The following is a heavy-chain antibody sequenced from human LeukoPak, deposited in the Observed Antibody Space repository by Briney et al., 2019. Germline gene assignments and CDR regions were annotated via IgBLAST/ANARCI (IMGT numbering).Heavy chain of an antibody. CDR3: ARVFFTFGGVIVIPGIDY. D-gene: IGHD3-16*02. CDR2: ISAYNGNT. Sequence: ASVKVSCKASGYTFTSYGISWVRQAPGQGLEWMGWISAYNGNTNYAQKLQGRVTMTTDTSTSTAYVELRSLRSDDTAVYYCARVFFTFGGVIVIPGIDYWGQGTLVTVSS. J-gene: IGHJ4*02. CDR1: GYTFTSYG. V-gene: IGHV1-18*01.